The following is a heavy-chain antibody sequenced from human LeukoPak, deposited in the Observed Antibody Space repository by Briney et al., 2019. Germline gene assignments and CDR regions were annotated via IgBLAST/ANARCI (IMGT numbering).Heavy chain of an antibody. J-gene: IGHJ3*02. CDR2: INPNSGGT. CDR3: ARDVVQWLAYAFDI. V-gene: IGHV1-2*02. CDR1: GYTFTGYY. D-gene: IGHD6-19*01. Sequence: ASVKVSCKASGYTFTGYYMHSVRQAPGQGLEWMGWINPNSGGTNYAQKFQGRVTMTRDTSISTAYMELSRLRSDDTAVYYCARDVVQWLAYAFDIWGQGTMVTVSS.